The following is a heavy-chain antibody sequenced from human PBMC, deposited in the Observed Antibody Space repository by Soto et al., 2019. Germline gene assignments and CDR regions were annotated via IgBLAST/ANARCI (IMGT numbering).Heavy chain of an antibody. CDR3: ATSGEMSGPASYYYMDV. CDR2: INPSGGST. V-gene: IGHV1-46*03. J-gene: IGHJ6*03. Sequence: QVQLVQSGAEVKKHGASVKVSCKASGYTFTSYYKHWVRQAPGQGLEWMGIINPSGGSTSYAQKFQGRVTMTRDTSTSTVYMELSSLRSEDTAVYYCATSGEMSGPASYYYMDVWGKGTTVTVSS. D-gene: IGHD3-3*01. CDR1: GYTFTSYY.